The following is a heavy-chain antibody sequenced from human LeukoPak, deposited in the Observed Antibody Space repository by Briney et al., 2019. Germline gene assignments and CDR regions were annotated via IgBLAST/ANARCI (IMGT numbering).Heavy chain of an antibody. CDR1: GYTFTGYY. D-gene: IGHD3-10*01. V-gene: IGHV1-2*02. CDR2: INPNSGGT. CDR3: ATTLWFGEFYFDY. Sequence: ASVKVSCKASGYTFTGYYMHWVRQAPGQGLGWMGWINPNSGGTNYAQKFQGRVTMTRDTSISTAYMELSRLRSDDTAVYYCATTLWFGEFYFDYWGQGTLVTVSS. J-gene: IGHJ4*02.